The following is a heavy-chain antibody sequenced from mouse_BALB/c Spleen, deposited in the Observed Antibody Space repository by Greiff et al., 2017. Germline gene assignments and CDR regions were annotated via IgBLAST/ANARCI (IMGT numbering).Heavy chain of an antibody. CDR1: GYTFTSYW. CDR2: IDTSDSYT. CDR3: TRQLYVYVGGFAH. Sequence: VQLQQPGAELVKPGASVKMSCKASGYTFTSYWMHWVKQRPGQGLEWIGVIDTSDSYTSYTQKFKGKATLTVDTSSSTAYMQLSSLTSEDSAVYYCTRQLYVYVGGFAHWGQGTLVTVSA. V-gene: IGHV1S127*01. J-gene: IGHJ3*01. D-gene: IGHD2-3*01.